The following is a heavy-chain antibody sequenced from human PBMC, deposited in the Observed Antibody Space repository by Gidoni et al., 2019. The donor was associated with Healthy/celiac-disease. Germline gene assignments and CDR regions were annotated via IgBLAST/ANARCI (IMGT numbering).Heavy chain of an antibody. J-gene: IGHJ4*02. D-gene: IGHD6-13*01. CDR1: GSTFDDYA. CDR3: AKASSWRHYFDY. V-gene: IGHV3-9*01. CDR2: ISWNSGSI. Sequence: EVQLVESGGGLVQPGRYLRLSCAASGSTFDDYAMHWVRQAPGKGLEWVSGISWNSGSIGYADSVKGRFTISRDNAKNALYLQMNSLRAEDTALYYCAKASSWRHYFDYWGQGTLVTVSS.